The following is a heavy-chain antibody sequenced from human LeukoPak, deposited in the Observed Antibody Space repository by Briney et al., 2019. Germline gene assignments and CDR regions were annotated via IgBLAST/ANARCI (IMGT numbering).Heavy chain of an antibody. V-gene: IGHV4-59*02. Sequence: PSETLSLTCTVSGGSVSSHYWSWIRQPPGKRREWIGYMYYSGSTNYNPSLKSRVTISVDTSKNQFSLKLSSVTAADTAVYYCARAQGTIVGAPFAFDIWGQGTMVTVSS. J-gene: IGHJ3*02. CDR1: GGSVSSHY. CDR2: MYYSGST. D-gene: IGHD1-26*01. CDR3: ARAQGTIVGAPFAFDI.